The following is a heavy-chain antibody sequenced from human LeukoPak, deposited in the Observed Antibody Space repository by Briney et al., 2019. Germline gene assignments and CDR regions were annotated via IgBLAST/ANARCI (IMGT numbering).Heavy chain of an antibody. CDR1: GGSISSNW. J-gene: IGHJ3*02. Sequence: SETLSLTCAVSGGSISSNWWSWVRQPPGKGLEWIGEIYHSGTTNSNPSLKSRVTISVDTSKNQFSLKLSSVTAADTAVYYCAREVVGYYDSSGYPDAFDIWGQGTMVTVSS. CDR2: IYHSGTT. V-gene: IGHV4-4*02. CDR3: AREVVGYYDSSGYPDAFDI. D-gene: IGHD3-22*01.